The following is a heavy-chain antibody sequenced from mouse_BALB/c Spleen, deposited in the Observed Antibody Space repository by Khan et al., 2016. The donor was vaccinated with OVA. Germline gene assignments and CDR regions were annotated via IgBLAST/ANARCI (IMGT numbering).Heavy chain of an antibody. V-gene: IGHV2-2*01. Sequence: QGQLKESGPGLVQPSQSLSITCTVSGFSLTTYGIHWVRQSPGKGLEWLGVIWSGGTTDYNAPFIPRLNITKDSSKSQVFFTMKSLQADDTVMYYCARSYYMYALNYWGQGTLVTVSA. CDR1: GFSLTTYG. J-gene: IGHJ3*01. CDR2: IWSGGTT. CDR3: ARSYYMYALNY. D-gene: IGHD2-14*01.